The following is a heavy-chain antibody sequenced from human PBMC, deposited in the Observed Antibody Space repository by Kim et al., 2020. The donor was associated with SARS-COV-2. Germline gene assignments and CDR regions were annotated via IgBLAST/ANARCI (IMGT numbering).Heavy chain of an antibody. CDR1: GYTFTSYW. J-gene: IGHJ4*02. CDR2: INPSNAYK. CDR3: ARAWDQNFDF. Sequence: ASVKVSCKASGYTFTSYWIHWVRQAPGQGLEWMGMINPSNAYKRYAQSFQGRVTTTSDTSTSTASMELSSLTSEDTAVYYCARAWDQNFDFWGQGTLVTVSS. D-gene: IGHD1-26*01. V-gene: IGHV1-46*01.